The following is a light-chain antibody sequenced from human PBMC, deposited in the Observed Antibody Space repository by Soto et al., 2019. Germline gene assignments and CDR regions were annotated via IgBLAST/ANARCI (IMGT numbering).Light chain of an antibody. CDR2: GAS. J-gene: IGKJ2*01. CDR1: QSVSSSY. Sequence: EIVLTQSPSTLSLSPGERATLSCRASQSVSSSYLAWYQQKPGQAPRLLIYGASSRATGIPDRFSGSGSGTDFTLTISRLEPEDFAVYYCQQYGSSYMYTFGQGTKVDIK. CDR3: QQYGSSYMYT. V-gene: IGKV3-20*01.